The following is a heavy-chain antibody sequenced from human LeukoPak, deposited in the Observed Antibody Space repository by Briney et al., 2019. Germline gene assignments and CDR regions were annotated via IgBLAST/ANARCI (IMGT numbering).Heavy chain of an antibody. J-gene: IGHJ6*03. D-gene: IGHD2-15*01. CDR1: GYTFTGYY. V-gene: IGHV1-2*02. CDR3: ARGSGGSRPYYYYYYYMDV. Sequence: ASVKVSCKASGYTFTGYYMHWVRQAPGQGLEWMGWINPNSGGTNYAQKFQGRVTMTRDTSISTAYMEVSSLRSEDTAVYYCARGSGGSRPYYYYYYYMDVWGKGTTVTVSS. CDR2: INPNSGGT.